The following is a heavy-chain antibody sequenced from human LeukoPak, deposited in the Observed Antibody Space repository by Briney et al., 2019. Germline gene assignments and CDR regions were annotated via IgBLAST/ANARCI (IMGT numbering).Heavy chain of an antibody. CDR1: GYSFTSYW. CDR2: IYPGNSDT. J-gene: IGHJ6*03. CDR3: SRRDLGGRGGSIDL. V-gene: IGHV5-51*01. D-gene: IGHD3-10*01. Sequence: GESLQISCKGSGYSFTSYWIGWVRQMPGKGLEWMGIIYPGNSDTRYSPYFQRQVTITAAQSLSTPYLQSSSLKASATAMDYCSRRDLGGRGGSIDLWGKGTQVTISS.